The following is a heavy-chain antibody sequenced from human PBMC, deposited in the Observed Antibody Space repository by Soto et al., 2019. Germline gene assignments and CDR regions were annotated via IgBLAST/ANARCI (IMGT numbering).Heavy chain of an antibody. Sequence: QVQLVQSGAEVKKPGASVKVSCKASGYTFTGYYMHWVRQAPGQGLEWMGWINPNSGGTNYAQKFEGRVTMTRDTSISTAYMELGRLRSDDTAVYDCAREEMIVVGYGMDVWGQGTTVTVSS. D-gene: IGHD3-22*01. CDR2: INPNSGGT. CDR1: GYTFTGYY. V-gene: IGHV1-2*02. CDR3: AREEMIVVGYGMDV. J-gene: IGHJ6*02.